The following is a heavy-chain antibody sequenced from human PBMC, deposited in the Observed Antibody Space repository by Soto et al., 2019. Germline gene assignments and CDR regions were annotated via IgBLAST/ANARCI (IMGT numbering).Heavy chain of an antibody. CDR3: TRRAHQDWIFDY. V-gene: IGHV4-61*01. Sequence: SETLSLTCTVSGGSVSSGSYYWSWIRQPPGKGLEWIGYIYYSGSTNYNPSLKSRVTISVDTSKNQFSLKLSSVTAADTAVYYCTRRAHQDWIFDYWGQGTLVTVSS. CDR1: GGSVSSGSYY. J-gene: IGHJ4*02. CDR2: IYYSGST. D-gene: IGHD1-1*01.